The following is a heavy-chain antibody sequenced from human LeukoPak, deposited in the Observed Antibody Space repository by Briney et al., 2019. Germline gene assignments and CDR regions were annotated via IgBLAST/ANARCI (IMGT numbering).Heavy chain of an antibody. V-gene: IGHV3-21*01. CDR2: ISGSSGYI. D-gene: IGHD1-14*01. CDR3: ARNPGDNLYDAVDI. J-gene: IGHJ3*02. CDR1: GFTFSSYI. Sequence: GGSLRLSCAASGFTFSSYIMNWVRQAPGKGLEWVSSISGSSGYIYYADSLKGRFTISRDNAKNSLSLQMNSLRAEDTAVYYCARNPGDNLYDAVDIWGQGTMVTVSS.